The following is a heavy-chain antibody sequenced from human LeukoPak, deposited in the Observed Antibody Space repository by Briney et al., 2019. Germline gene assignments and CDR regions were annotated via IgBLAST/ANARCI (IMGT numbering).Heavy chain of an antibody. Sequence: PGGSLRLSCEASGFTFSSFHMSWVRQAPGKGLEWVSYISSSGSTIYYADSVKGRFTISRDNAKNSLYLQMNSLRAEDTAVYYCAELGITMIGGVWGKGTTVTISS. CDR1: GFTFSSFH. CDR3: AELGITMIGGV. CDR2: ISSSGSTI. V-gene: IGHV3-48*03. D-gene: IGHD3-10*02. J-gene: IGHJ6*04.